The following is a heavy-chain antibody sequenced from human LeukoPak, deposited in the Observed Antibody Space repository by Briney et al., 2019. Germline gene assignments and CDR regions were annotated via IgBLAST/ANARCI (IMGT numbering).Heavy chain of an antibody. J-gene: IGHJ4*02. V-gene: IGHV3-30-3*01. CDR1: GFTFSNYD. CDR2: ISYDGSNE. CDR3: ARGYRDAGRYFDY. Sequence: PGGSLRLSCAASGFTFSNYDMHWGRQAPGKGLEWVAVISYDGSNEYYADSEKGRFTISRDNSKNTLFLQMNGLRAEDTAVYYCARGYRDAGRYFDYWGQGTLVTVSS. D-gene: IGHD3-16*02.